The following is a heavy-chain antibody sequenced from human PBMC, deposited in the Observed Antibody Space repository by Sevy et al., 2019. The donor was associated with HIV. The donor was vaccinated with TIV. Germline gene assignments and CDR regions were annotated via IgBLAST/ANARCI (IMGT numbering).Heavy chain of an antibody. CDR1: GGSISGSTNY. V-gene: IGHV4-39*01. J-gene: IGHJ2*01. D-gene: IGHD2-8*01. CDR2: LYYGGST. Sequence: SETPSLTCTVSGGSISGSTNYWGWIRQSPGKGLEWIGSLYYGGSTYLNPSLKSRVTTSVDTSKNQFSLKLNSVTAADTAVYYCVRHLTNYLYWYFDLWGRGALVTVSS. CDR3: VRHLTNYLYWYFDL.